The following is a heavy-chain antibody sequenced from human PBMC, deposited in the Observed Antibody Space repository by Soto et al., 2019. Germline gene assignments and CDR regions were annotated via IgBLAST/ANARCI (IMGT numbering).Heavy chain of an antibody. V-gene: IGHV5-51*03. CDR2: IYPGDSDT. Sequence: GRSLKISCKGSGYSFTSYWIGWVRQMPGKGLEWMGIIYPGDSDTRYSPSFQGQVTISADKSISTAYLQWSSLKASDTAMYYCARPSLYYYDSSGYFHDAFDIWGQGTMVTVSS. CDR3: ARPSLYYYDSSGYFHDAFDI. CDR1: GYSFTSYW. J-gene: IGHJ3*02. D-gene: IGHD3-22*01.